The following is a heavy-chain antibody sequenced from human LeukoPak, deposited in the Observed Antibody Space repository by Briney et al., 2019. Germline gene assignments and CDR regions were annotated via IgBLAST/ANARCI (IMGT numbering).Heavy chain of an antibody. CDR1: GFTFSSYW. CDR3: ATAYSSSWYNAFDI. J-gene: IGHJ3*02. CDR2: INIDESST. Sequence: GGSLRLSCAASGFTFSSYWMHWVRQAPGKGLVWVSRINIDESSTRYADSVKGRFTISRDNAKNTLYLQMNNLRAEDTAVYYCATAYSSSWYNAFDIWGQGTMVTVSS. D-gene: IGHD6-13*01. V-gene: IGHV3-74*01.